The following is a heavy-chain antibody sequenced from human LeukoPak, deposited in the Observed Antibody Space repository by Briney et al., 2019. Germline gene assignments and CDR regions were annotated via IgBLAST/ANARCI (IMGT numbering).Heavy chain of an antibody. J-gene: IGHJ3*02. CDR2: ISSSSSYI. V-gene: IGHV3-21*01. Sequence: PGGSLRLSCAASGFTFSSYSMNWVRQAPGKGLEWVSSISSSSSYIYYADSVKGRFTISRDNAKNSLYLQMNSLRAEDTAVYYCASDNGYPPYDAFDIWGQGTMVAVSS. CDR3: ASDNGYPPYDAFDI. CDR1: GFTFSSYS. D-gene: IGHD5-24*01.